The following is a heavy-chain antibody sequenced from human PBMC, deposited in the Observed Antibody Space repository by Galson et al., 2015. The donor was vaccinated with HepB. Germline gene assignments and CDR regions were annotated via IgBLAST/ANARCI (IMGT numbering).Heavy chain of an antibody. CDR2: INIDGSFT. V-gene: IGHV3-74*03. J-gene: IGHJ4*02. D-gene: IGHD2-8*02. Sequence: SLRLSCAVSGFTFTDYWMHWVRHGPGMGLVWVSRINIDGSFTTYADSVKGRFTIARDNAKKTLPMQMNSLRAEDTGIYYCVREVVDTGERDYDYCGRGTPGSVSS. CDR3: VREVVDTGERDYDY. CDR1: GFTFTDYW.